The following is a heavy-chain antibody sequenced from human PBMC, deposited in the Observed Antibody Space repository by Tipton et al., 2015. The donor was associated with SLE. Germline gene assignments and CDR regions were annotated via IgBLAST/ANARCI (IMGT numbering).Heavy chain of an antibody. V-gene: IGHV4-61*02. D-gene: IGHD4-11*01. CDR3: ARDADFSKFLDY. J-gene: IGHJ4*02. CDR1: GGSISSGSYY. CDR2: IYTSGST. Sequence: TLSLTCTVSGGSISSGSYYWSWIRQPAGKGLEWIGRIYTSGSTNYNPSLKSRFTISVDTSKNHFSLKLSSVTAADTAVYYCARDADFSKFLDYWGQGSLVTVSS.